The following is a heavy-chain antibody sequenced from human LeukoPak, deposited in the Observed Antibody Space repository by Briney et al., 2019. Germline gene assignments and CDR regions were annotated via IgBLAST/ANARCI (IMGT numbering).Heavy chain of an antibody. D-gene: IGHD4-17*01. J-gene: IGHJ2*01. Sequence: GGSLRLSCAASGFTFSSNYMSWVRQAPGKGLEWVSVIYSGGSTYYADSVKGRFTISRHNSKNTLYLQMNSLRAEDTAVYYCARLGQRYYGRGWYFDLWGRGTLVTVSS. CDR1: GFTFSSNY. V-gene: IGHV3-66*01. CDR2: IYSGGST. CDR3: ARLGQRYYGRGWYFDL.